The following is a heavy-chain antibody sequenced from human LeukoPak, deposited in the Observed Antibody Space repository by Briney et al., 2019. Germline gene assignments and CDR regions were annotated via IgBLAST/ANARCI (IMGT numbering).Heavy chain of an antibody. D-gene: IGHD2-21*02. J-gene: IGHJ4*02. V-gene: IGHV3-30*01. Sequence: GRSLRFSCAASGFTFSSYAMHWVRRAPGKGLEWVAVISYDGSNKYYADSVKGRFTISRDNSKNTLYLQMNSLRAEDTAVYYCARGTCGGDCYFDYWGQGTLVTVSS. CDR1: GFTFSSYA. CDR3: ARGTCGGDCYFDY. CDR2: ISYDGSNK.